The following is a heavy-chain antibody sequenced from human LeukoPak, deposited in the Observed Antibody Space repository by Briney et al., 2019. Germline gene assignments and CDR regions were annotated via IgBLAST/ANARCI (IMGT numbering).Heavy chain of an antibody. J-gene: IGHJ6*03. Sequence: SETLSLTCTVSGGSISSSSYYWGWIRQPPGRGLEWIGSIYYRGITYYNPLLKSRVTISVDTPKNQYSLKLSSVTAADTAVYYCARRGYDILTGYFRTYYYYMDVWGKGTTVTISS. CDR3: ARRGYDILTGYFRTYYYYMDV. D-gene: IGHD3-9*01. CDR2: IYYRGIT. V-gene: IGHV4-39*01. CDR1: GGSISSSSYY.